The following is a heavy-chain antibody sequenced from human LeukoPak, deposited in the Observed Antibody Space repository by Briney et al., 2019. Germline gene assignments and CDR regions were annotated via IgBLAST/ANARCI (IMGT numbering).Heavy chain of an antibody. CDR1: GYSISSGYY. J-gene: IGHJ4*02. V-gene: IGHV4-38-2*02. D-gene: IGHD4-17*01. Sequence: SETLSLTCTVSGYSISSGYYWGWIRQPPGKGLEWIGSIYHSGSTYYNPSLKSRVTISVDTSKNQFSLKLSSVTAADTAVYYCARHTTVTTFVAYWGQGTLVTVSS. CDR3: ARHTTVTTFVAY. CDR2: IYHSGST.